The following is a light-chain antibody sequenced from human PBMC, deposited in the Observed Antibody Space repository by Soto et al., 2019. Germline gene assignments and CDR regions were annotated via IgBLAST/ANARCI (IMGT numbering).Light chain of an antibody. J-gene: IGLJ2*01. V-gene: IGLV1-44*01. CDR1: SSNIGSNP. CDR2: NNN. CDR3: EAWDASLTGVL. Sequence: QSVLTQPPSASGTPGQRVTISCSGSSSNIGSNPVHWYQQVPGTAPKLLIHNNNQRPSGVPARFSGSKSGTSASLAISGLQSEDEADYYCEAWDASLTGVLFGEGTKLPS.